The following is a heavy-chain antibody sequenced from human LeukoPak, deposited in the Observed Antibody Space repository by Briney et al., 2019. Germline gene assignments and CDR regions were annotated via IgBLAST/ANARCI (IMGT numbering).Heavy chain of an antibody. Sequence: PGGSLRLSCEASGFSFNTFWMSWVRQAPGKGLEWVANIKPDGSEKYYVDSVKGRFTISRDNVKKSLYLQMNSLRAEDTAVYYCAREIVARPGGFDTWGQGTMVTVSS. CDR2: IKPDGSEK. CDR1: GFSFNTFW. D-gene: IGHD6-6*01. CDR3: AREIVARPGGFDT. J-gene: IGHJ3*02. V-gene: IGHV3-7*01.